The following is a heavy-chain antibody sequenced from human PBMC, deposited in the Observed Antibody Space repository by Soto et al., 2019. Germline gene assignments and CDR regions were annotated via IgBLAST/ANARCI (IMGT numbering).Heavy chain of an antibody. CDR3: VNGELRYFDWPSLDP. Sequence: GGSLRLSCSASGFTFSSYAMHWVRQAPGKGLEYVSAISSNGGSTYYADSVKGRFTISRDNSKNTLYLQMSSLRAEDTAVYYCVNGELRYFDWPSLDPWGQGTMVTVYS. CDR2: ISSNGGST. J-gene: IGHJ5*02. CDR1: GFTFSSYA. V-gene: IGHV3-64D*06. D-gene: IGHD3-9*01.